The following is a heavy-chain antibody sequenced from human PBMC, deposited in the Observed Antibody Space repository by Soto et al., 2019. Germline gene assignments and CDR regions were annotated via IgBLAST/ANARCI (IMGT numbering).Heavy chain of an antibody. D-gene: IGHD3-10*02. CDR2: INPKFGDT. CDR3: ARNMDYYYGRGSGNGHGV. Sequence: QVQLVQSGAEVKEPGDSVRVSREASGYTFTAYYIHWVRQAPGQGLEWMGWINPKFGDTTYAQDFQGRVSMTRDMSISTVYMELSSLTSDDTAIYYCARNMDYYYGRGSGNGHGVWGQGTTVTVFS. J-gene: IGHJ6*02. CDR1: GYTFTAYY. V-gene: IGHV1-2*02.